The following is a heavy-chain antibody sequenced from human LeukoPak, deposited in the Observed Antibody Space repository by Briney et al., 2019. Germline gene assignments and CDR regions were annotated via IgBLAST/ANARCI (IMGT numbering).Heavy chain of an antibody. Sequence: PSETLSLTCAVDGGSFSGYYWSWIRQPPGKGLEWIGEINHSGSTNYNPSLKSRVTISVDTSKNQFSLKLSSVTAADTAVYYCARGLEYSSSSGVYYYMDVWGKGTTVTVSS. V-gene: IGHV4-34*01. CDR2: INHSGST. CDR3: ARGLEYSSSSGVYYYMDV. CDR1: GGSFSGYY. D-gene: IGHD6-6*01. J-gene: IGHJ6*03.